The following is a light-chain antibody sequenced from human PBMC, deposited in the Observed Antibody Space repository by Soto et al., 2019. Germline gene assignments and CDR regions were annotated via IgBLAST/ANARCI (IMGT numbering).Light chain of an antibody. CDR1: QSVYNNY. Sequence: EIVLTQSPGTLSLSPGEGATLSCRASQSVYNNYLAWYQQKPGQAPRLLISGASIRATGIPDRFSGSGSGTDFTLTISRLEPEDFAVYYCQRYGSSPPHTFGPGTKLEIK. CDR2: GAS. J-gene: IGKJ2*01. V-gene: IGKV3-20*01. CDR3: QRYGSSPPHT.